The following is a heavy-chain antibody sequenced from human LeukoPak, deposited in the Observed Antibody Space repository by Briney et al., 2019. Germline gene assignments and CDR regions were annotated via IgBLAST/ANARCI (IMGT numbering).Heavy chain of an antibody. CDR2: ISAYNGNI. Sequence: ASVKVSCKASGYTFTSYGISWVRQAPGQGLEWMGWISAYNGNINYAQKLQGRVTMTTDTSTSTAYMELRSLRSDDTAAYYCARDALLWFGELFPMDDYWGQGTLVTVSS. V-gene: IGHV1-18*01. J-gene: IGHJ4*02. D-gene: IGHD3-10*01. CDR1: GYTFTSYG. CDR3: ARDALLWFGELFPMDDY.